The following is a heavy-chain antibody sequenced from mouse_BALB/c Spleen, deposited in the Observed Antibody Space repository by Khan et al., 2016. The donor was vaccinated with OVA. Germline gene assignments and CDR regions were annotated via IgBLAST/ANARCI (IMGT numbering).Heavy chain of an antibody. Sequence: QVQLKQSGAELARPGASVKLSCKASGYTFTDYYINWVKQRTGQGLEWIGEISPGSGDTYYNEKFKGMATLTADKSSSTAYMQLNSLTSEASAVYFCARRNYFGYTFAYWGQGTLVTVSA. CDR1: GYTFTDYY. V-gene: IGHV1-77*01. D-gene: IGHD1-2*01. CDR3: ARRNYFGYTFAY. CDR2: ISPGSGDT. J-gene: IGHJ3*01.